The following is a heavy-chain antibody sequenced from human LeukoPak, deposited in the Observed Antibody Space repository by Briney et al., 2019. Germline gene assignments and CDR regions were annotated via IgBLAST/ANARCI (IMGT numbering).Heavy chain of an antibody. Sequence: GRSLRLSCAASGFTFSSYAMHWVRQAPGKGLEWVAVISYDGSNKYYADSVKGRFTISRDNSKNTLYLQMNSLRAKDTAVYYCARAGWQSWGQGTLVTVSS. CDR3: ARAGWQS. D-gene: IGHD6-19*01. CDR1: GFTFSSYA. CDR2: ISYDGSNK. V-gene: IGHV3-30-3*01. J-gene: IGHJ4*02.